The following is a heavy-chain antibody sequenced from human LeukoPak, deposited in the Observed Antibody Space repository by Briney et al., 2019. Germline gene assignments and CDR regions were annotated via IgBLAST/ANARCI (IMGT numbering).Heavy chain of an antibody. CDR1: GSTFIDYY. J-gene: IGHJ6*03. CDR2: ISTYNGNT. Sequence: ASVRVSCKASGSTFIDYYMHWVRQAPGQGFEWMGWISTYNGNTNYAQNLQGRVTMTTDTSTSTAFMELRSLRSDDTAIYYCARETTMLRGLYYMDVWGKGTTVTISS. D-gene: IGHD3-10*01. V-gene: IGHV1-18*04. CDR3: ARETTMLRGLYYMDV.